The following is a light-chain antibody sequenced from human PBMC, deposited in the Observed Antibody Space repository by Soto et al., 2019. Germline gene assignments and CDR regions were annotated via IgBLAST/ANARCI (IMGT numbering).Light chain of an antibody. CDR1: SSDVGGYNF. J-gene: IGLJ2*01. Sequence: QSALTQPDSVSGSPGQSITISCTGTSSDVGGYNFVSWYQQHPGKAPKLMIYDVNIRPSGISNRFSGSKSGNTASLTISGLQAEDEADYYCCSYASSSTRVIFGGGTKVTVL. CDR3: CSYASSSTRVI. V-gene: IGLV2-14*03. CDR2: DVN.